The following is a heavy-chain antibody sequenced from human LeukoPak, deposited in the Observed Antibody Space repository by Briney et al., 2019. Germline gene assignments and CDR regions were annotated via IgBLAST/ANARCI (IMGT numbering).Heavy chain of an antibody. D-gene: IGHD3-22*01. CDR3: ARDFHRRYYDSSGYNAFDI. Sequence: PGGSLRLSCAASGFTFSSYNMNWVRQAPGKGLEWVSSINSGNNYIYYADSVKGRFTISRDNAKNSLYLQMNSLRAEDTAVYYCARDFHRRYYDSSGYNAFDIWGQGTMVTVSS. V-gene: IGHV3-21*01. J-gene: IGHJ3*02. CDR2: INSGNNYI. CDR1: GFTFSSYN.